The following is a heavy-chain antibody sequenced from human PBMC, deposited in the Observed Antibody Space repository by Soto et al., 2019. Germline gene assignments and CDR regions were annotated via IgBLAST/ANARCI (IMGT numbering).Heavy chain of an antibody. J-gene: IGHJ4*02. CDR1: GGSISSGGYY. CDR3: ARAPGNFSYYEGSGGYYFDY. Sequence: QVQLQESGPGLVKPSQTLSLTCTVSGGSISSGGYYWSWIRQHPGKGLEWIGYIYYSGSTYYNPSPTRRLTRSVDTSKTQCTLKLSSVTAADTAVYSCARAPGNFSYYEGSGGYYFDYWGQGTLVTVSS. V-gene: IGHV4-31*03. D-gene: IGHD3-10*01. CDR2: IYYSGST.